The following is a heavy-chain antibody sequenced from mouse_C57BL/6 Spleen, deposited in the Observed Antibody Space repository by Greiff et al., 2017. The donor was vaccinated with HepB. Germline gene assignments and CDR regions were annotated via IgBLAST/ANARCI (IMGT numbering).Heavy chain of an antibody. J-gene: IGHJ2*01. CDR2: IDPETGGT. Sequence: VQLQQSGAELVRPGASVTLSCKASGYTFTDYEMHWVKQTPVHGLEWIGAIDPETGGTAYNQKFKGKAILTADKSSSTAYMELRSLTSEDSAVYYCTRRDLLWDYWGQGTTLTVSS. V-gene: IGHV1-15*01. CDR3: TRRDLLWDY. D-gene: IGHD2-1*01. CDR1: GYTFTDYE.